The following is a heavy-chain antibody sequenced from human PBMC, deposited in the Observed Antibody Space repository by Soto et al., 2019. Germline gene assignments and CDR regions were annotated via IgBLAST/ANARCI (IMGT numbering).Heavy chain of an antibody. V-gene: IGHV2-5*02. CDR1: GFSLSTSGVG. CDR2: IYWDDDK. D-gene: IGHD3-10*01. CDR3: AHRTGRGVSYYYYGMDV. J-gene: IGHJ6*02. Sequence: SGPTLVNPTQTLTLTCTFSGFSLSTSGVGVGWIRQPPGKALEWVALIYWDDDKRYSPSLKSRLTITKDTSKNQVVLTMTNVEPVDTATYYCAHRTGRGVSYYYYGMDVWGQGTTVTVSS.